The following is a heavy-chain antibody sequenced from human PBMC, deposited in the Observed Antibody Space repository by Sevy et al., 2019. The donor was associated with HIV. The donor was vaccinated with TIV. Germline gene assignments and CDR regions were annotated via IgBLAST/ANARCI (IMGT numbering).Heavy chain of an antibody. CDR2: ISSSSSYI. V-gene: IGHV3-21*01. CDR1: GFTFSSYS. J-gene: IGHJ4*02. D-gene: IGHD3-10*01. Sequence: GGSLRLSCAASGFTFSSYSMNWVRQAPGKGLEWVSSISSSSSYIYYADSVKGRFTISRDNAKNSLYLQMNSLRAEDTAVYYCARMVGAKRVDYWGQGTLVTVSS. CDR3: ARMVGAKRVDY.